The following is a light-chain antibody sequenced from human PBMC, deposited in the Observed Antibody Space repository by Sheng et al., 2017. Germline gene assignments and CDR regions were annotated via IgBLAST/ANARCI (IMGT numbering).Light chain of an antibody. Sequence: DIQMTQSPSTLSASVGDRVTITCRASQSMSSWLAWYQQKPGKAPKLLIYKASHLASGVPSRFSGSGSGTEFTLTISSLQSEDFAVYYCQQYNNWPRTFGQGTKVEVK. J-gene: IGKJ1*01. CDR2: KAS. V-gene: IGKV1-5*03. CDR1: QSMSSW. CDR3: QQYNNWPRT.